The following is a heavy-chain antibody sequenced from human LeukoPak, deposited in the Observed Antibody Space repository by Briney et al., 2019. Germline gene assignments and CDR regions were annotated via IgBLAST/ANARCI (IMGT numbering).Heavy chain of an antibody. CDR3: TTDGFGHGDYVLDY. Sequence: PGGSLRLSCAASGFTFSNAWMTWVRQAPGKGLEWVGRVKSKTDGGTTDYAAPVKHRFTISRDDSKNTLYLQMNSLKTEDTAVYYCTTDGFGHGDYVLDYWGQGTLVTVSS. D-gene: IGHD4-17*01. V-gene: IGHV3-15*01. J-gene: IGHJ4*02. CDR1: GFTFSNAW. CDR2: VKSKTDGGTT.